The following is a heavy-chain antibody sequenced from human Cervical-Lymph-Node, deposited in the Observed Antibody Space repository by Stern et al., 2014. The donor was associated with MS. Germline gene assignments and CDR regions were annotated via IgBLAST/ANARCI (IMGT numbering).Heavy chain of an antibody. D-gene: IGHD2-15*01. V-gene: IGHV4-30-2*01. J-gene: IGHJ4*01. CDR2: IYFTGTT. Sequence: LQLQESDSRLVKPSQTLSLTCAVSGGSVGSGGYSWNWIRQPAGKGLEWIGNIYFTGTTYNNPSFQSRVPISVDRSKSQFYLNLSSLTAADTAVYYCARGHCSGGTCYFDSWGQGTLVTVSS. CDR3: ARGHCSGGTCYFDS. CDR1: GGSVGSGGYS.